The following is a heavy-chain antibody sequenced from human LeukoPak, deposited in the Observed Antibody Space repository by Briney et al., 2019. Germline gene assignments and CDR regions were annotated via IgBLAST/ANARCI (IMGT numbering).Heavy chain of an antibody. J-gene: IGHJ3*02. D-gene: IGHD5-12*01. Sequence: GGSLRLSCAASGFTFSTYPISWVRQAPGKGLEWVSAISSGGTDTYYADSVKGRFTISRDNSKNTLYLQMNSLRAEDTAVYYCVKDSVRGYSGYGNDGFEIWGQGSMVTVSS. CDR3: VKDSVRGYSGYGNDGFEI. V-gene: IGHV3-23*01. CDR2: ISSGGTDT. CDR1: GFTFSTYP.